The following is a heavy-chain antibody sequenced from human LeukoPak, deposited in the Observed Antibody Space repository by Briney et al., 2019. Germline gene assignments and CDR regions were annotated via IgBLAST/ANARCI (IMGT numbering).Heavy chain of an antibody. Sequence: GGSLRLSCAASGFTFTSYSMNWVRQAPGKGLEWVSAISSNSGTYIYYADSVKGRFTIARDNAKSSVYLQMHSLRAEDTGVHYCTRLTSGWPDFWGQGTLVTVSS. D-gene: IGHD6-19*01. CDR2: ISSNSGTYI. V-gene: IGHV3-21*01. CDR1: GFTFTSYS. J-gene: IGHJ4*02. CDR3: TRLTSGWPDF.